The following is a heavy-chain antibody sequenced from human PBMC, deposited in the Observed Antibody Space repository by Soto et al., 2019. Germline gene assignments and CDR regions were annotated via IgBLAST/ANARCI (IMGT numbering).Heavy chain of an antibody. D-gene: IGHD3-22*01. J-gene: IGHJ4*02. CDR1: GFTFSSYA. CDR2: IRYDGSDK. CDR3: ARDYYKYYDSSGYYRSPAY. Sequence: GGSLRLSCAASGFTFSSYAMTWVRQAPGKGLEWVSLIRYDGSDKDYADSVKGRFTISRDNSRNTLFLQMNSLRAEDTAVYYCARDYYKYYDSSGYYRSPAYWGQGTLVTGSS. V-gene: IGHV3-30-3*01.